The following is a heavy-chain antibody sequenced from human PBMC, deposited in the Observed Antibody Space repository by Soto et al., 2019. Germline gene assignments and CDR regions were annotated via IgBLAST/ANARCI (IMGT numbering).Heavy chain of an antibody. J-gene: IGHJ6*02. CDR3: AAGIFRLRYFDWLLGGMDV. V-gene: IGHV1-58*01. Sequence: ASVKVSCKASGFTFTSSAVQWVRQARGQRLEWIGWIVVGSGNTNYAQKFQERVTITRDMSTSTAYMELSSLGSEDTAVYYCAAGIFRLRYFDWLLGGMDVWGQGTTVTVSS. CDR2: IVVGSGNT. CDR1: GFTFTSSA. D-gene: IGHD3-9*01.